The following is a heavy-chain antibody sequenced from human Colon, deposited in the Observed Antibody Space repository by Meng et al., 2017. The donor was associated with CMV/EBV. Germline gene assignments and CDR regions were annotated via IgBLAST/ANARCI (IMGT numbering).Heavy chain of an antibody. Sequence: GESLKISCAASGFTFSDYYMTWIRQAPGKGLEWVSYISSSGSSIYYADSVRGRFTISRDNAKNSLSLQMNSLRADDTAVYYCAKDNRANNFNYGMDVWGQGTTVTVSS. D-gene: IGHD1-14*01. J-gene: IGHJ6*02. CDR2: ISSSGSSI. CDR3: AKDNRANNFNYGMDV. V-gene: IGHV3-11*04. CDR1: GFTFSDYY.